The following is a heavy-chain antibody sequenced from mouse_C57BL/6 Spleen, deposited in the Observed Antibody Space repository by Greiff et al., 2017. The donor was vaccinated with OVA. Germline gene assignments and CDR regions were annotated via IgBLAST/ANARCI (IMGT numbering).Heavy chain of an antibody. J-gene: IGHJ1*03. V-gene: IGHV1-59*01. CDR3: GRYYGRSYPRWYFDV. D-gene: IGHD1-1*01. CDR2: IDPSDSYT. CDR1: GYTFTSYW. Sequence: QVQLQQPGAELVRPGTSVKLSCKASGYTFTSYWMHWVKQRPGQGLEWIGVIDPSDSYTNYNQKFKGKATLTVDTSSSTAYMQLSSLTSEDSAVYYCGRYYGRSYPRWYFDVWGTGTTVTVSS.